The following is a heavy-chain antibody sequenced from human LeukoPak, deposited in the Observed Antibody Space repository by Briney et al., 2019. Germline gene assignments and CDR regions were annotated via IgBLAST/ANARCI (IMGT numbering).Heavy chain of an antibody. J-gene: IGHJ4*02. CDR2: FDPEDGET. D-gene: IGHD1-26*01. CDR3: ATSWDPYFDY. Sequence: ASVTVSCTVSGYTRTELSMHWVRQAPGKGLEWMGGFDPEDGETIYAQKFQGRVTMTEDTTTDTAYMELSSLRSEDTAVYYCATSWDPYFDYWGQGTLVTVSS. V-gene: IGHV1-24*01. CDR1: GYTRTELS.